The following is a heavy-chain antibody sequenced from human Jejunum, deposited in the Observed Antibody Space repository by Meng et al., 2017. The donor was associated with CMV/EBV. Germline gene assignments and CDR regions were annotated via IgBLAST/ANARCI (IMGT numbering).Heavy chain of an antibody. CDR2: IFYSGT. J-gene: IGHJ3*02. D-gene: IGHD3-16*01. V-gene: IGHV4-59*01. Sequence: LTCTVSGGSISTYFWSWIRQPPGKGLEWIGYIFYSGTYNPSLKSRVTISVDTAKNQVSLKLSSVSAADTAVYYCARVLFGANVFDIWGQGTMVTVSS. CDR1: GGSISTYF. CDR3: ARVLFGANVFDI.